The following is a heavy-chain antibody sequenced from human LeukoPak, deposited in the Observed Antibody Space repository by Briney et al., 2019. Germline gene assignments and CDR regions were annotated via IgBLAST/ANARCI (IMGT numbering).Heavy chain of an antibody. J-gene: IGHJ4*02. V-gene: IGHV3-21*01. D-gene: IGHD5-18*01. CDR1: GFTFNTYS. CDR2: ISSSSSYI. Sequence: GGSLRLSCATSGFTFNTYSMNWVRQAPGKGLGWVSSISSSSSYIYYAESVEGRFTISRDNAENSLYLQMNSLRVEDTAVYYCARDSNTAVVKAPDFWGQGTLVTVSS. CDR3: ARDSNTAVVKAPDF.